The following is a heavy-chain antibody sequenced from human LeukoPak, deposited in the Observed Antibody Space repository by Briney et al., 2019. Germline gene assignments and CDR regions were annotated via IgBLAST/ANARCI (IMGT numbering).Heavy chain of an antibody. J-gene: IGHJ3*02. V-gene: IGHV4-39*01. CDR3: ARNMTAVARLDVFDI. D-gene: IGHD4-17*01. Sequence: SETLSLTCTVSGDSMSSGFHYWGWIRQSPGKGLEWIGSIYYSGSTYYNPSLKSRVTISVDTSKNQFSLELRSVTAADTAIYYCARNMTAVARLDVFDIWGPGTMVTVSS. CDR2: IYYSGST. CDR1: GDSMSSGFHY.